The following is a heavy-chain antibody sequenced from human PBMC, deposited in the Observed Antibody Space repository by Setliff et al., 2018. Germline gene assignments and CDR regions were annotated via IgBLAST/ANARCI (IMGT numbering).Heavy chain of an antibody. J-gene: IGHJ4*02. CDR1: GLSYTNDW. CDR2: INPHGSEK. D-gene: IGHD3-10*02. CDR3: LGAGTCSY. V-gene: IGHV3-7*01. Sequence: AGGSLRLSCTASGLSYTNDWVSWVRQAPGKGLEWLASINPHGSEKYYADSVKGRFTISRDNARNSLSLQMNSLRSDDTAVYYCLGAGTCSYWGQGTRVTVSS.